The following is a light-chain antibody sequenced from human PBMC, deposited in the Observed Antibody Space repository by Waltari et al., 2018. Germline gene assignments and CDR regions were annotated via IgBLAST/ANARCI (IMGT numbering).Light chain of an antibody. CDR2: RNT. CDR3: ASWDDRLGGVL. CDR1: RSDSGNNY. J-gene: IGLJ2*01. Sequence: QSVLTQPPSASGTPGQKVTMSCSGGRSDSGNNYVYWYQQLPGTTPNLLIYRNTQRPSGGPDRISASKSGTSASLAISGLRSEDEAIYYCASWDDRLGGVLFCGGTKLTVL. V-gene: IGLV1-47*01.